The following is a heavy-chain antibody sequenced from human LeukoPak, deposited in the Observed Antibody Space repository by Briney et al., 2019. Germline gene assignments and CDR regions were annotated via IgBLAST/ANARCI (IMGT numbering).Heavy chain of an antibody. CDR2: IYYSGST. CDR1: GGSISSYY. Sequence: SETLSLTCTVSGGSISSYYWSWIRQPPGKGLEWIGYIYYSGSTNYNPSLKSRVTISVDTSKNQFSLKLSSVTAADTAVYYCARDPSGTNDAFDIWGQGTMVTVSS. D-gene: IGHD1-26*01. J-gene: IGHJ3*02. CDR3: ARDPSGTNDAFDI. V-gene: IGHV4-59*12.